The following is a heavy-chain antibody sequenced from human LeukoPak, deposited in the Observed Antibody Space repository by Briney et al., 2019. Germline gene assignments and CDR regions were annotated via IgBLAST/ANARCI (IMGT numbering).Heavy chain of an antibody. CDR3: ARAHGELLAVSFDI. CDR2: IFPGDSDT. V-gene: IGHV5-51*01. J-gene: IGHJ3*02. Sequence: KVSCKASGYTFTDDYIHWVRQAPGQGLEWMGIIFPGDSDTTYSPSFQGRVIISVDKTISTAYLQWSSLKASDPAMYYCARAHGELLAVSFDIWGQGTMVTVSS. CDR1: GYTFTDDY. D-gene: IGHD1-7*01.